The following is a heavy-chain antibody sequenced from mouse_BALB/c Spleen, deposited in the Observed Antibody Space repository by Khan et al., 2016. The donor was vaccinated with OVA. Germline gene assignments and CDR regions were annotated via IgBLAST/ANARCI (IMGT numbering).Heavy chain of an antibody. V-gene: IGHV1S41*01. CDR3: AGSNYSCSCVYALAY. CDR2: IAPGSGSE. Sequence: ELVKPGASVKLSCKASGNTFTSYWIHWIKQRPGQGPEWIGHIAPGSGSEDYNEMFKGKATLTVDKSSSTAYFQLNSLSSEDSAVYFCAGSNYSCSCVYALAYYGQRTSFPVSS. J-gene: IGHJ4*01. CDR1: GNTFTSYW. D-gene: IGHD1-1*01.